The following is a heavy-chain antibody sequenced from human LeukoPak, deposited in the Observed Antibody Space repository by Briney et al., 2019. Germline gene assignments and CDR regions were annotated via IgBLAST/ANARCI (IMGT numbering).Heavy chain of an antibody. CDR2: ISGSGGST. D-gene: IGHD6-19*01. Sequence: PGGSLRLSCASSGFTFSSYAMSWVRQAPGKGLEWVSAISGSGGSTYYADSVKGRFTISRDNSKNTLYLQMNSLRAEDTAVYYCAKEGAASSGWYGDAIDIWGQGTMVTVSS. CDR1: GFTFSSYA. J-gene: IGHJ3*02. V-gene: IGHV3-23*01. CDR3: AKEGAASSGWYGDAIDI.